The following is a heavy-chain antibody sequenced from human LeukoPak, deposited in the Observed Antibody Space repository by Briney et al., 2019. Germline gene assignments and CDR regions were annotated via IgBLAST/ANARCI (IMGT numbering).Heavy chain of an antibody. CDR2: INPNSGGT. CDR1: GYTFTSYD. CDR3: ARDVDTAILY. J-gene: IGHJ4*02. D-gene: IGHD5-18*01. Sequence: ASVKVSCKASGYTFTSYDINWVRQAPGQGLEWMGWINPNSGGTNYAQKFQGRVTMTRDTSISTAYMELSRLRSDDTAVYYCARDVDTAILYWGQGTLVTVSS. V-gene: IGHV1-2*02.